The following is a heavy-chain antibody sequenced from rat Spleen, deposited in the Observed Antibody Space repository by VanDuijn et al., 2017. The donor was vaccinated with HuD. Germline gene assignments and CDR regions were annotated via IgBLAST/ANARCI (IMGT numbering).Heavy chain of an antibody. J-gene: IGHJ2*01. CDR1: GFTFSDYA. V-gene: IGHV5-19*01. Sequence: EVQLVESGGGFVQPGRSLKLSCAASGFTFSDYAMAWIRQVPTQGLEWVASISPTGGITNYRDSVKGRFTISRDNAKSTLYLQMNSLRSEDTATYYCSRGGATRFDYWGQGVMVTVSS. CDR2: ISPTGGIT. D-gene: IGHD1-11*01. CDR3: SRGGATRFDY.